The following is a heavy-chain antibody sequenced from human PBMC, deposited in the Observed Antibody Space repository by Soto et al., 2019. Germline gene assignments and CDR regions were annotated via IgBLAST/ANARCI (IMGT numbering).Heavy chain of an antibody. J-gene: IGHJ6*02. Sequence: QVQLVESGGGVVQPGRSLRLSCAASGFTFISYAMHWVRQAPGKGLEWVAVISFDGSTEYYADSVKGRFTISRDNSKNTVYLQMKSVRSEDTAVYYCERSSDGSGSYTHFYYGLDVWGQGTTVTVSS. CDR1: GFTFISYA. CDR2: ISFDGSTE. V-gene: IGHV3-30-3*01. D-gene: IGHD3-10*01. CDR3: ERSSDGSGSYTHFYYGLDV.